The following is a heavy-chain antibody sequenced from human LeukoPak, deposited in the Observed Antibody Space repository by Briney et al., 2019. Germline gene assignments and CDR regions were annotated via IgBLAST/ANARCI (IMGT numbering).Heavy chain of an antibody. J-gene: IGHJ4*02. Sequence: GGSLRLSCAASGFTFSSYAMSWVRQAPGKGLEWVSAISGSGGSTYYADSVKGRFTISRDNSKNTLYLQMNSLRAEDTAVYYCARASRIMITFGGVIVLNWGQGTLVTVSS. V-gene: IGHV3-23*01. CDR3: ARASRIMITFGGVIVLN. CDR1: GFTFSSYA. CDR2: ISGSGGST. D-gene: IGHD3-16*02.